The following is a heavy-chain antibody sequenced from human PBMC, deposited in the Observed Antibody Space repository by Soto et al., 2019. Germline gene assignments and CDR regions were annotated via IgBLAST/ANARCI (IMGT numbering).Heavy chain of an antibody. J-gene: IGHJ4*02. Sequence: QVQLQESGPGLVKPSGTLSLTCAVSGGSISSSNWWSWVRQPPGKGLEWIGEIYHSGSTNYNPSLKSRVTISVDKSKNQFSLKLSSVTAADTAVYYCATLVDTAMVGTVQKRWRYAYLPNWGQGTLVTVSS. CDR3: ATLVDTAMVGTVQKRWRYAYLPN. CDR2: IYHSGST. V-gene: IGHV4-4*02. CDR1: GGSISSSNW. D-gene: IGHD5-18*01.